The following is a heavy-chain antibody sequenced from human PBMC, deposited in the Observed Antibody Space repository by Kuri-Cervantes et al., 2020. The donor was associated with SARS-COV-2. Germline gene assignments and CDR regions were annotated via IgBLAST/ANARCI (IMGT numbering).Heavy chain of an antibody. J-gene: IGHJ4*02. CDR2: IYYSGST. Sequence: ESLKISCAVSGYSISSGYYWGWIRQPPGKGLEWIGSIYYSGSTYYNPSLKSRVTISVDTSKNQFSLKLSSVTAADTAMYYCARHVRSSSYDFWSGYYHPDFDYWGQGTLVTVSS. CDR3: ARHVRSSSYDFWSGYYHPDFDY. V-gene: IGHV4-38-2*01. D-gene: IGHD3-3*01. CDR1: GYSISSGYY.